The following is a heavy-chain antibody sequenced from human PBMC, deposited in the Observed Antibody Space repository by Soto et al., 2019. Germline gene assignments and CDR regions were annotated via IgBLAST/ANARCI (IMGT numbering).Heavy chain of an antibody. D-gene: IGHD3-3*01. Sequence: PGGSLRLSCAASGFTFSSYSMNWVRQAPGKGLEWVSSISSSSSYIYYADSVKGRFTISRDNAKNLLYLQMNSLRAEDTAVYYCARDKHYDFWSGYFYYYYYGMDVWGQGTTVTVSS. CDR3: ARDKHYDFWSGYFYYYYYGMDV. CDR1: GFTFSSYS. CDR2: ISSSSSYI. V-gene: IGHV3-21*01. J-gene: IGHJ6*02.